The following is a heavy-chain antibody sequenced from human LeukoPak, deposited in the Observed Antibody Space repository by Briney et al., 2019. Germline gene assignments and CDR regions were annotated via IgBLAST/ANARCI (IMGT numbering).Heavy chain of an antibody. V-gene: IGHV1-69*05. D-gene: IGHD3-3*01. J-gene: IGHJ4*02. CDR2: IIPIFGTA. CDR3: ARDGGSSTIFGVVIPYFDY. Sequence: SVKVSCKASGGTFSSYAISWVRQAPGQGLEWMGGIIPIFGTANYVQKFQGRVTITTDESTSTAYMELSSLRSEDTAVYYCARDGGSSTIFGVVIPYFDYWGQGTLVTVSS. CDR1: GGTFSSYA.